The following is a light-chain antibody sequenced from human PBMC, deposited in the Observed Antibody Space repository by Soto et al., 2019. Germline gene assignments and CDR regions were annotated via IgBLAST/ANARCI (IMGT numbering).Light chain of an antibody. CDR3: SSYASGNIYV. CDR1: SSDVGPYKY. V-gene: IGLV2-8*01. CDR2: AVN. Sequence: QSVLTQPPSASGSPGQSVTISCTGTSSDVGPYKYVSWYQQHPGKAPKLIIYAVNQRPSGVPDRFSGSKSGNTASLTVSGLQAEDEAHYYCSSYASGNIYVFGTGTKV. J-gene: IGLJ1*01.